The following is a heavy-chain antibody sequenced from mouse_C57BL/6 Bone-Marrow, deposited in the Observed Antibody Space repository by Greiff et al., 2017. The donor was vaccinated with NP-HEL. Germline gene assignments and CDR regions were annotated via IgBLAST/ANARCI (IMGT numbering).Heavy chain of an antibody. CDR3: ARGGCFMDY. J-gene: IGHJ4*01. Sequence: EVKLVESGGGLVQPGGSLSLSCAASGFTFTDYYMTWVRQPPGKALEWLGFIRNKANGYTTEYNASVKGRFTISRANSHILLYLQMDVLRAENSATYYCARGGCFMDYWGQGTSVTVSS. CDR1: GFTFTDYY. V-gene: IGHV7-3*01. CDR2: IRNKANGYTT.